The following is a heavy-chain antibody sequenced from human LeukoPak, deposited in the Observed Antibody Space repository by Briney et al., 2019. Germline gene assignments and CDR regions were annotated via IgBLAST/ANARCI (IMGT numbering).Heavy chain of an antibody. D-gene: IGHD5-12*01. CDR1: GFTFSSYW. J-gene: IGHJ4*02. CDR2: IKDGGTTT. Sequence: GGSLRLSCAASGFTFSSYWIHWVRQVPGKGPVWVSRIKDGGTTTDHADSVKGRFTISRDDAKNTLYLQMNSLRAEDTAVYYCTTIRPGYWGQGTLVTVSP. CDR3: TTIRPGY. V-gene: IGHV3-74*01.